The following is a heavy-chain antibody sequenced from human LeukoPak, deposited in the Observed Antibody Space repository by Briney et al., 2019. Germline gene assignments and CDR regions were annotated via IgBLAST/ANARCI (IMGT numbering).Heavy chain of an antibody. J-gene: IGHJ6*02. Sequence: ASVKVSCKASGYTFTSYGISWVRQAPGQGLEWMGWISAYNGNTNYAQKLQGRVTMTTDTSTSTAYMELRSLRSDDTAVYYCARTDSNGYYTLYYYGMDVWGQGTTVTVSS. CDR3: ARTDSNGYYTLYYYGMDV. V-gene: IGHV1-18*01. CDR2: ISAYNGNT. D-gene: IGHD3-22*01. CDR1: GYTFTSYG.